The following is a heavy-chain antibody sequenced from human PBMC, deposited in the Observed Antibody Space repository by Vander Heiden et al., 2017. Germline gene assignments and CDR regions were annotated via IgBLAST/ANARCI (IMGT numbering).Heavy chain of an antibody. V-gene: IGHV1-2*02. CDR2: INPNSGGT. Sequence: QVQLVQSGAEAKKPGASVKVSCTASGYTFTGYYMHWVRQAPGQGLEWMGWINPNSGGTNYAQKFQGRVTMTRDTSISTAYMGLSRLRSDDTAVYYCARDYYDSSCYYGYWGQGTLVTVSS. CDR3: ARDYYDSSCYYGY. CDR1: GYTFTGYY. D-gene: IGHD3-22*01. J-gene: IGHJ4*02.